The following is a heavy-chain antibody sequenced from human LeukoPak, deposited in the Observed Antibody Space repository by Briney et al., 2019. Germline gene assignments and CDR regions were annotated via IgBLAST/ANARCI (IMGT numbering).Heavy chain of an antibody. Sequence: PSETLSLTCTVSGSSISSYYWSWIRQPPGKGLEWIGYFYYSGNTNYNPSLKSRLTISVDTSNNQFSLKLTSVTAADTAVYFCARLPGIAVPGKAVDYWGQGTLVTVSS. D-gene: IGHD6-19*01. CDR3: ARLPGIAVPGKAVDY. CDR1: GSSISSYY. J-gene: IGHJ4*02. V-gene: IGHV4-59*01. CDR2: FYYSGNT.